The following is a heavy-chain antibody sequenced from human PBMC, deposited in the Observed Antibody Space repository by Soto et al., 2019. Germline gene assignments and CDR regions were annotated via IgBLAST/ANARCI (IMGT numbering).Heavy chain of an antibody. Sequence: GGSLRLSCAASGFTFSSYAMSWVRQAPGKGLEWVSAISGSGGSTYYADSVKGRFTISRDNSKNTLYLQMNSPRAEDTAVYYWGKWPQQQVEHLYYFDYGGGGTLVTVS. CDR3: GKWPQQQVEHLYYFDY. D-gene: IGHD6-13*01. V-gene: IGHV3-23*01. J-gene: IGHJ4*02. CDR1: GFTFSSYA. CDR2: ISGSGGST.